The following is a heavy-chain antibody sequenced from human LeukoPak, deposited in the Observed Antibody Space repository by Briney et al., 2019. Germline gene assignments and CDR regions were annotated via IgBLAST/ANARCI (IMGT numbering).Heavy chain of an antibody. CDR1: GYTFTGYD. V-gene: IGHV7-4-1*02. CDR2: INTNTGNP. D-gene: IGHD6-13*01. CDR3: ARDPYTSSSWYRGRANNWFDP. Sequence: ASVRVSCKASGYTFTGYDINWVRQAPGQGLEWMGWINTNTGNPTYAQGFTGRFVFSVDTSVSTAYLQISSLKADDTAVYYCARDPYTSSSWYRGRANNWFDPWGQGTLVTVSS. J-gene: IGHJ5*02.